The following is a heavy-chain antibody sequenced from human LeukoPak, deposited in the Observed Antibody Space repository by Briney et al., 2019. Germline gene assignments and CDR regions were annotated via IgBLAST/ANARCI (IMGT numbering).Heavy chain of an antibody. CDR2: ISYDGSNK. J-gene: IGHJ3*02. CDR3: AKSGGCSGGSCYSDDAFDI. V-gene: IGHV3-30*18. CDR1: GFTFSSYG. D-gene: IGHD2-15*01. Sequence: PGGSLGLSCAASGFTFSSYGMHWVRQAPGKGLEWVAVISYDGSNKYYADSVKGRFTISRDNSKNTLYLQMNSLRAEDTAVYYCAKSGGCSGGSCYSDDAFDIWGQGTMVTVSS.